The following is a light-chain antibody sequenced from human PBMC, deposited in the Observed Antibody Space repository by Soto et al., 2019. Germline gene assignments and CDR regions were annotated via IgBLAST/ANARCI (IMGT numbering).Light chain of an antibody. J-gene: IGKJ1*01. CDR1: QSISNW. Sequence: DIQMTQSPSTLSASVGDRVTITCRASQSISNWLAWYQQKPGKAPKLLMSDASSLERGVPSRFSGSGSGTECTLTISSLQPDDFATYYCQHYDTYSRTFGQGTKVEIK. CDR2: DAS. CDR3: QHYDTYSRT. V-gene: IGKV1-5*01.